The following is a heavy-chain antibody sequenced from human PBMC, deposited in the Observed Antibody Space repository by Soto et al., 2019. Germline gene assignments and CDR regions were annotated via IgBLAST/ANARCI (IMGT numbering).Heavy chain of an antibody. CDR1: GGSISSGGYY. CDR2: IYYSGST. J-gene: IGHJ5*02. V-gene: IGHV4-31*03. CDR3: ARVEDSGSYEANWFDP. Sequence: PSETLSLTCTVSGGSISSGGYYWSWIRQHPGKGLEWIGYIYYSGSTYYNPSLKSRVTISVDTSKNQFSLKLSSVTAADTAVYYCARVEDSGSYEANWFDPWGRGTLVTVSS. D-gene: IGHD1-26*01.